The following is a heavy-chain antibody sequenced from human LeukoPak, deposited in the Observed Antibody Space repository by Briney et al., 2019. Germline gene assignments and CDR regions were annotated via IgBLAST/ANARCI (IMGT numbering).Heavy chain of an antibody. CDR2: INHSGST. D-gene: IGHD1-26*01. CDR3: ARGWELLQSYYYYMDV. Sequence: SETLSLTCTVSGGSISSSSYYWGWIRQPPGKGLEWIGEINHSGSTNYNPSLKSRVTISVDTSKNQFSLKLSSVTAADTAVYYCARGWELLQSYYYYMDVWGKGTTVTVSS. V-gene: IGHV4-39*07. CDR1: GGSISSSSYY. J-gene: IGHJ6*03.